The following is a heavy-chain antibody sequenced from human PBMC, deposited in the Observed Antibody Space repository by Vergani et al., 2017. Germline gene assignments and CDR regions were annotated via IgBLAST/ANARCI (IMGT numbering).Heavy chain of an antibody. Sequence: QVQLVQSGAEVKKPGPSVRVSCKASGFTFTSYHIPWVRQAPGQGLDWLGRIDPNSVDTNYAQKFQGRVTMTRDTSISTPYMELSRLRSDDTAVYYCARAAVPGKKYSSSDYWGQGTLVTVSS. CDR2: IDPNSVDT. J-gene: IGHJ4*02. CDR3: ARAAVPGKKYSSSDY. V-gene: IGHV1-2*06. CDR1: GFTFTSYH. D-gene: IGHD6-13*01.